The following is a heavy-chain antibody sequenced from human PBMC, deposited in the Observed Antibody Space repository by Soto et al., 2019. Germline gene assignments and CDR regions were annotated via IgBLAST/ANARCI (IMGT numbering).Heavy chain of an antibody. CDR1: GDSISTYY. J-gene: IGHJ5*02. V-gene: IGHV4-59*01. CDR3: AREGIAAAGTSWFDT. CDR2: VYYSGST. D-gene: IGHD6-13*01. Sequence: SETLSLTCTVSGDSISTYYWSWMRQPPGKGLEWIGYVYYSGSTNYNPSLKSRVTISVDTSKNQFSLKLSSVTAADTAVYYCAREGIAAAGTSWFDTWGQGTLVTVSS.